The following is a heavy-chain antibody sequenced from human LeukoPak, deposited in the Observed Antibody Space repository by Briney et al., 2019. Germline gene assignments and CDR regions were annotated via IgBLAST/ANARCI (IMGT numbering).Heavy chain of an antibody. CDR1: GGSISSGGYS. CDR3: ARSSGSYYNPFDY. V-gene: IGHV4-30-2*01. Sequence: PSQTLSLTCAVSGGSISSGGYSWSWIRQPPGEGLEWIVYIYHSGSTYYNPSLKSRFTISVYRSKNQFSLKLSSVTAADTAVYYCARSSGSYYNPFDYWGQGTLVTVSS. CDR2: IYHSGST. J-gene: IGHJ4*02. D-gene: IGHD3-10*01.